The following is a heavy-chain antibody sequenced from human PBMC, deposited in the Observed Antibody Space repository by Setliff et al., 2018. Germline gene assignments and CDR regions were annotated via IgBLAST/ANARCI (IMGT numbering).Heavy chain of an antibody. CDR3: VRVLYDYSFES. CDR2: VYSSSSP. D-gene: IGHD4-4*01. CDR1: GASISSSY. Sequence: SETLSLTCNVSGASISSSYWTWIRQPPGNELEWIGYVYSSSSPYYEPSLESRVTMSVDTSKNQISLQLRSLTAADTAVYYCVRVLYDYSFESWGHGTLVTVSS. V-gene: IGHV4-4*08. J-gene: IGHJ4*01.